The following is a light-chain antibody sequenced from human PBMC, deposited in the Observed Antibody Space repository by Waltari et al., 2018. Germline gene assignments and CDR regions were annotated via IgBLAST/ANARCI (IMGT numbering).Light chain of an antibody. Sequence: AIRITQSPSSLSASTGDRVTITWRASQGISSYLAWYQQKPGKAPKLLIYAASTLQSGVPSRFSGSGSGTDFTLTISCLQSEDFATYYCQQYYSYPLAFGQGTKVEIK. CDR3: QQYYSYPLA. CDR2: AAS. V-gene: IGKV1-8*01. J-gene: IGKJ1*01. CDR1: QGISSY.